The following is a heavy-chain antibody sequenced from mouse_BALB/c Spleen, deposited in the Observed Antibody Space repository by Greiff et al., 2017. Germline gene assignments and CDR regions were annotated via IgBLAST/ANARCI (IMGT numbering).Heavy chain of an antibody. V-gene: IGHV5-9-3*01. CDR2: ISSGGSYT. CDR1: GFTFSSYA. CDR3: ARHPPPWGNYTWFAY. J-gene: IGHJ3*01. D-gene: IGHD2-1*01. Sequence: EVKLVESGGGLVKPGGSLKLSCAASGFTFSSYAMSWVRQTPEKRLEWVATISSGGSYTYYPDSVKGRFTISRDNAKNTLYLQMSSLRSEDTAMYYCARHPPPWGNYTWFAYWGQGTLVTVSA.